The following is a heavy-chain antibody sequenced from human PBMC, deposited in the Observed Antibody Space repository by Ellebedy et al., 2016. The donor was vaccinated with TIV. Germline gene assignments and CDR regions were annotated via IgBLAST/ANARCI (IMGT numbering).Heavy chain of an antibody. D-gene: IGHD2-21*02. CDR2: IHKDGSEK. CDR1: GFTFSNYW. Sequence: GESLKISCAGLGFTFSNYWMTWVRQAPGKGLEWVANIHKDGSEKNYVASVTGRFTIARDNAKKSVYLQMNSLRAEDTAIFYCARVLRGGQDCDYWGQGTLVTVSS. J-gene: IGHJ4*02. CDR3: ARVLRGGQDCDY. V-gene: IGHV3-7*01.